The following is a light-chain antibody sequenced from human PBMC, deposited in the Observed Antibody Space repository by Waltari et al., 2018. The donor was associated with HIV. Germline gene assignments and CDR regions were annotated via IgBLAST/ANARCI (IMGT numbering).Light chain of an antibody. CDR1: TSPLAYAY. CDR3: GTWDPRLRVGV. CDR2: DNI. V-gene: IGLV1-51*01. Sequence: QSVFTKPPSVSTAPVPTVHISCSGTTSPLAYAYFSWYQHVPGAAPKRLIYDNIKRPSGIPYRVSGSKSGSSAPLDLTRLQPGDEADYYCGTWDPRLRVGVFGGGTKLTVL. J-gene: IGLJ2*01.